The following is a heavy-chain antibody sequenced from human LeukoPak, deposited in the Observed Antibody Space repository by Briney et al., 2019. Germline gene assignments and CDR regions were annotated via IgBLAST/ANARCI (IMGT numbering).Heavy chain of an antibody. V-gene: IGHV1-2*06. J-gene: IGHJ3*02. CDR2: INPNSGGT. CDR3: AREPYCGGDCYSPGSAFDI. CDR1: GYIFIGYY. Sequence: ASVKVSCKTSGYIFIGYYMHWVRQAPGQGLEWMGRINPNSGGTNYAQKFQGRVTMTRDTSTSTVYMELSSLRSEDTAVYYCAREPYCGGDCYSPGSAFDIWGQGTMVTVSS. D-gene: IGHD2-21*02.